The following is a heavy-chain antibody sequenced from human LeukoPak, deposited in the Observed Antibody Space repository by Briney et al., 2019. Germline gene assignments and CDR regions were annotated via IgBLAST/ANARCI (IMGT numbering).Heavy chain of an antibody. CDR2: INPSGGST. CDR1: GYTFTSYY. V-gene: IGHV1-46*01. CDR3: ARTRGYYCDSSGYYYPNDTRYYYYYYMDV. Sequence: GASVKVSCKASGYTFTSYYMHWVRQAPGQGLEWMGIINPSGGSTSYAQKFQGRVTMTRDTSTSTVYMELSSLRSEDTAVYYCARTRGYYCDSSGYYYPNDTRYYYYYYMDVWGKGTTVTVSS. D-gene: IGHD3-22*01. J-gene: IGHJ6*03.